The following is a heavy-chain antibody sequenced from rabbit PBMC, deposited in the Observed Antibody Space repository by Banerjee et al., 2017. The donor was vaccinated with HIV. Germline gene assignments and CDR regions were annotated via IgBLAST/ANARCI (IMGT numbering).Heavy chain of an antibody. V-gene: IGHV1S40*01. J-gene: IGHJ4*01. Sequence: QSLEESGGDLVKPGASLTLTCTASGFSLSSSYYMCWVRQAPGKGLEWIACIYAGSSGSTYYASWAKGRSTISKTSSTTVTLQMTSLTAADTATYFCAVITPAADTTFAFDLWGPGTLVTVS. CDR1: GFSLSSSYY. CDR2: IYAGSSGST. CDR3: AVITPAADTTFAFDL. D-gene: IGHD1-1*01.